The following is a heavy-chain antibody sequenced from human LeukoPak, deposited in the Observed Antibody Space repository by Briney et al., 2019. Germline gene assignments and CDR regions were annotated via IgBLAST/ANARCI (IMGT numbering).Heavy chain of an antibody. D-gene: IGHD3-22*01. V-gene: IGHV1-46*01. CDR3: ARGGLDNYYDSSGYILYNWFDP. CDR1: GYTFTSYY. CDR2: INPSGGST. J-gene: IGHJ5*02. Sequence: ASVKVSCKASGYTFTSYYMHWVRQATGQGLEWMGIINPSGGSTSYAQKFQGRVTMTRDTSTSTVYRELSSLRSEDTAVYYCARGGLDNYYDSSGYILYNWFDPWGQGTLVTVSS.